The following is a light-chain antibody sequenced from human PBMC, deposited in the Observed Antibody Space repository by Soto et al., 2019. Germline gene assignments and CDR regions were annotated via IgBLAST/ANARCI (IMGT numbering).Light chain of an antibody. CDR3: QQRNIWPPVT. J-gene: IGKJ5*01. CDR1: SSVSSRD. V-gene: IGKV3D-20*02. Sequence: EIVMTQSPDTLFVSLGEGATLSCRASSSVSSRDLAWYQQKPGQGPRLLMYGASNRATGIPDRFSGSGSGTDFTLTISSLEPEDSAVYYCQQRNIWPPVTFGQGTRLEIK. CDR2: GAS.